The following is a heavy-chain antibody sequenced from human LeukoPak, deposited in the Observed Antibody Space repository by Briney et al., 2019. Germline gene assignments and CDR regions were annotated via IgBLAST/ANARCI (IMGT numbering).Heavy chain of an antibody. CDR3: ARDHGDYVQYNWFDP. CDR1: GYTFTGYY. V-gene: IGHV1-2*02. Sequence: GASVKVSCKASGYTFTGYYMHWVRQAPGQGLEWLGWLNPNSGGTKYAQKFQGRVTVTRDTSIRTAYMELSGLKSDDTAVYYCARDHGDYVQYNWFDPWGQGTLVTVSS. J-gene: IGHJ5*02. CDR2: LNPNSGGT. D-gene: IGHD4-17*01.